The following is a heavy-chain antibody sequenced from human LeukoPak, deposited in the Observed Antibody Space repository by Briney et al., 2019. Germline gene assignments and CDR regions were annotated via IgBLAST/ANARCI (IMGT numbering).Heavy chain of an antibody. CDR3: TAELVIMITFGGVIAAADY. CDR1: GFTFSNAW. J-gene: IGHJ4*02. Sequence: GGSLRLSCAASGFTFSNAWMSWVRQAPGKGLEWVGRTKSKTDGGTTDYAAPVKGRFTISRDDSKNTLYLQMNSLKTEDTAVYYCTAELVIMITFGGVIAAADYWGQGTLVTVSS. V-gene: IGHV3-15*01. D-gene: IGHD3-16*02. CDR2: TKSKTDGGTT.